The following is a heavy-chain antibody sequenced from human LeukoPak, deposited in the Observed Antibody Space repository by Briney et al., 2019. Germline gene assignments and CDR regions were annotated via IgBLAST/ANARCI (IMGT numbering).Heavy chain of an antibody. V-gene: IGHV3-66*02. CDR2: IYSGGST. J-gene: IGHJ5*02. CDR3: ARDSSSWYNWFDP. Sequence: GGSLRLSCAASGFTFSSNYMSWVRQAPGKGLEWVSVIYSGGSTYYADSVKGRFTISRDNSKNTLYLQMNSLRAEDTAVYYCARDSSSWYNWFDPWDQGTLATVSS. D-gene: IGHD6-13*01. CDR1: GFTFSSNY.